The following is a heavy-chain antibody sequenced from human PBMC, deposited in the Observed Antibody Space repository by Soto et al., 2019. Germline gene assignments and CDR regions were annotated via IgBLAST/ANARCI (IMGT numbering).Heavy chain of an antibody. CDR1: GGSIGSGDYY. CDR2: IYYSGST. CDR3: ARAPTDYNLYYYYGMDV. V-gene: IGHV4-30-4*01. J-gene: IGHJ6*02. Sequence: SETLSLTCTVSGGSIGSGDYYWSWIRQPPGKGLEWIGYIYYSGSTYYNPSLKSRVTISVDTSKNQFSLKLSSVTAADTAVYYCARAPTDYNLYYYYGMDVWGQGTTVTVSS. D-gene: IGHD4-4*01.